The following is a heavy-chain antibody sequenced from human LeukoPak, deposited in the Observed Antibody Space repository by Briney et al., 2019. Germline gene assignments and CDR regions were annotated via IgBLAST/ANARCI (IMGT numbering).Heavy chain of an antibody. CDR2: IYYSGST. V-gene: IGHV4-31*03. CDR3: ARSPVGAAEFDY. CDR1: GGSISSGGYY. J-gene: IGHJ4*02. Sequence: SETLSLTCTVSGGSISSGGYYWSWIRQHPGKVLEWIGYIYYSGSTYYNPSLKSRVTISVDTSKNQFSLKLSSVTAADTAVYYCARSPVGAAEFDYWGQGTLVTVSS. D-gene: IGHD1-26*01.